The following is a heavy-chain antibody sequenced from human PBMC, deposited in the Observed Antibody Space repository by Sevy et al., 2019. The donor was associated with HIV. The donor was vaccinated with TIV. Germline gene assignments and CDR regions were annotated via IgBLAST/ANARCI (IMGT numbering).Heavy chain of an antibody. CDR3: TRDLPPSATTVAHFDY. CDR1: GFTFSSYE. V-gene: IGHV3-48*03. D-gene: IGHD4-17*01. CDR2: IANSGSTR. Sequence: GGSLRLSCAASGFTFSSYEMNWVRQAPGKGLESVSNIANSGSTRYYSDSVKGRFTISRDNAKNSLYLQMNSLRAEDTAVYYCTRDLPPSATTVAHFDYWGRGTLVTVSS. J-gene: IGHJ4*02.